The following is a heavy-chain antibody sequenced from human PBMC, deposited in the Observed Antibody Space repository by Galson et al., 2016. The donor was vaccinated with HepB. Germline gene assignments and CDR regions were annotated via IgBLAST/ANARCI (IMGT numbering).Heavy chain of an antibody. V-gene: IGHV3-21*01. CDR2: ISSSSSYT. D-gene: IGHD3-3*01. CDR3: ARDPIREYDFWRGSLYYYYIDV. Sequence: SLRLSCAASGFTFSSYSMNWVRQAPGKGLEWVSSISSSSSYTYYADSVKGRFTISRDNAKNSLYLQMNSLRADDTAVYYCARDPIREYDFWRGSLYYYYIDVWGKGTTVTVSS. J-gene: IGHJ6*03. CDR1: GFTFSSYS.